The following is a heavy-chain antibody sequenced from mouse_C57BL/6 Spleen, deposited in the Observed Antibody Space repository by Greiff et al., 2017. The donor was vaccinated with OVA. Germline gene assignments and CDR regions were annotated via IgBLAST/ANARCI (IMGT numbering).Heavy chain of an antibody. CDR1: GFTFSDYG. D-gene: IGHD4-1*01. V-gene: IGHV5-17*01. CDR2: ISSGSSTI. J-gene: IGHJ2*01. Sequence: EVHLVESGGGLVKPGGSLKLSCAASGFTFSDYGMHWVRQAPEKGLEWVAYISSGSSTIYYADTVKGRFTISRDNAKNTLFLQMTSLRSEDTAMYYCARSLTGSYYFDYWGQGTTLTVSS. CDR3: ARSLTGSYYFDY.